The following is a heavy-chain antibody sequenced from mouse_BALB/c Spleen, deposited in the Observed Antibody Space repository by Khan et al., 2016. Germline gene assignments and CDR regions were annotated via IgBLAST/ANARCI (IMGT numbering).Heavy chain of an antibody. CDR2: LSYSVST. D-gene: IGHD2-1*01. V-gene: IGHV3-8*02. CDR3: ERVYGNYRGSFDV. CDR1: GDSITSGY. Sequence: EVQLQESGPRLVKPSQTLSLTCSVTGDSITSGYWKRIRKFPGNKLEYMGYLSYSVSTYYNPFLKSRIYITRDTSKNQYYLQLKCVSTKYTSTKCYERVYGNYRGSFDVWDARTTVTLS. J-gene: IGHJ1*02.